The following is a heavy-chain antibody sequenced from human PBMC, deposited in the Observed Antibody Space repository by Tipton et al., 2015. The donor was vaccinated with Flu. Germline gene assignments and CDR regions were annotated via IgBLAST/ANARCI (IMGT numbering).Heavy chain of an antibody. CDR2: ISAYNGNT. CDR1: GYTFTSYG. CDR3: AREIGQWLFSQPFYYYYYGMDV. J-gene: IGHJ6*02. Sequence: QVQLVQSGAEVKKPGASVKVSCKASGYTFTSYGISWVRQAPGQGLEWMGWISAYNGNTNYAQKLQGRVTMTTDTSTSTAYMELRSLRSDDTAVYYCAREIGQWLFSQPFYYYYYGMDVWGQGTTVTVSS. V-gene: IGHV1-18*01. D-gene: IGHD6-19*01.